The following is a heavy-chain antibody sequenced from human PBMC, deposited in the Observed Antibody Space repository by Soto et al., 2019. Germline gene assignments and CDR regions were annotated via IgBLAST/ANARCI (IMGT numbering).Heavy chain of an antibody. D-gene: IGHD3-22*01. CDR2: ISAYNGNT. CDR3: ARGGDDTSAYYYYYYGRAV. Sequence: QVQLVQSGAEVKKPGASVKVSCKASGYTFTSYGISWVRQAPGQGLEWMGWISAYNGNTNYAQKLQGRVTMTTDTYTSTAYMELRSRSSDDADVYYCARGGDDTSAYYYYYYGRAVWGQWTTSPISS. J-gene: IGHJ6*02. V-gene: IGHV1-18*01. CDR1: GYTFTSYG.